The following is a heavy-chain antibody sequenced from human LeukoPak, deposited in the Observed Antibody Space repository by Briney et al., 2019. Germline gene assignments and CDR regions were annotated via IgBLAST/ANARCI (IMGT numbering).Heavy chain of an antibody. CDR2: ISGSGGST. J-gene: IGHJ4*02. D-gene: IGHD3-16*02. Sequence: GGSLRLSCAASGFTFSSYAMSWVRQAPGKGLEWVSAISGSGGSTYYADSVKGRFTISRDNSKNTLYLQMNSLRAEDTAVYCCAKDSAYDYIWGSYRPGGYFDYWGQGTLVTVSS. CDR1: GFTFSSYA. V-gene: IGHV3-23*01. CDR3: AKDSAYDYIWGSYRPGGYFDY.